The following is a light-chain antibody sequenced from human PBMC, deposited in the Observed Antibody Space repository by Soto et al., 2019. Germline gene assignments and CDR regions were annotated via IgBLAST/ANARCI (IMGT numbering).Light chain of an antibody. J-gene: IGKJ1*01. Sequence: EIVLTQTPGTXSXXPXXXXXXXXGASQTVGVRLAWYQHKPGQAPRLIIYEASNRAAGIPARFSGSGSGTDFTLTITSLEPEDFAFYYCHQRQRWPRTFGQGTKVDIK. CDR2: EAS. CDR1: QTVGVR. CDR3: HQRQRWPRT. V-gene: IGKV3-11*01.